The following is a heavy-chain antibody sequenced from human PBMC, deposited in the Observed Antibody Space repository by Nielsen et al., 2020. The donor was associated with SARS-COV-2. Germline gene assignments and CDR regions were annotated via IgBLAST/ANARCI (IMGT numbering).Heavy chain of an antibody. J-gene: IGHJ5*02. V-gene: IGHV3-20*01. CDR2: INWNGGST. CDR1: GFTFDDYG. Sequence: GGSLRLSCAASGFTFDDYGMSWVRQAPGKGLEWVSGINWNGGSTGYAASVKGRFTISRDNAKNSLYLQMNSLRAEDTALYHCARVGADYSSSAARRWFDPWGQGTLVTVSS. CDR3: ARVGADYSSSAARRWFDP. D-gene: IGHD4-11*01.